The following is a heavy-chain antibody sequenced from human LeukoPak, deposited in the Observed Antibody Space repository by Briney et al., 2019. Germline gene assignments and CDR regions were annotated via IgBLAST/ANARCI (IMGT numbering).Heavy chain of an antibody. CDR2: ISSSSSYI. CDR1: GFTFSSYS. CDR3: AREEYQLLEDAFDI. J-gene: IGHJ3*02. V-gene: IGHV3-21*01. D-gene: IGHD2-2*01. Sequence: PGGSLRLSCAASGFTFSSYSMNWARQAPGKGLEWVSSISSSSSYIYYADSVKGRFTISRDNAKNSLYLQMNSLRAEDTAVYYCAREEYQLLEDAFDIWGQGTMVTVSS.